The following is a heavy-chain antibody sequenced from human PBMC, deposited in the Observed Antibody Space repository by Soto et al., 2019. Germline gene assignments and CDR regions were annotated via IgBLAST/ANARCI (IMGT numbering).Heavy chain of an antibody. J-gene: IGHJ6*02. CDR3: ARELEDSSSRDYYYCMDV. D-gene: IGHD6-6*01. CDR2: IYYSGST. Sequence: SETLSLTCTVSGGSISSGGYYWSWIRQHPGKGLEWIGYIYYSGSTYYNPSLKSRVTISVDTSKNQFSLKLSSVTAADTAVYYCARELEDSSSRDYYYCMDVWGQGTTVTVSS. V-gene: IGHV4-31*03. CDR1: GGSISSGGYY.